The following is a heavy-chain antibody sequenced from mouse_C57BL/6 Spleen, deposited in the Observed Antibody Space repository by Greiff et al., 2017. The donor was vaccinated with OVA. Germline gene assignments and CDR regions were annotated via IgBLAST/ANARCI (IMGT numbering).Heavy chain of an antibody. Sequence: VQRVESGPELVKPGASVKISCKASGYAFSSSWMNWVKQRPGKGLEWIGRIYPGDGDTNYNGKFKGKATLTADKSSSTAYMQLSSLTSEDSAVYFCARSKLTGTGAMDYWGQGTSVTVSS. D-gene: IGHD4-1*01. CDR1: GYAFSSSW. CDR3: ARSKLTGTGAMDY. V-gene: IGHV1-82*01. CDR2: IYPGDGDT. J-gene: IGHJ4*01.